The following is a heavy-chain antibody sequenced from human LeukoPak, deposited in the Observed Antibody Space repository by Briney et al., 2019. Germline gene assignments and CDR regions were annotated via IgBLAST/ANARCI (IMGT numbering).Heavy chain of an antibody. D-gene: IGHD3-22*01. CDR3: AKGTMIVVLDGH. CDR2: LSNSGDSR. V-gene: IGHV3-23*01. J-gene: IGHJ4*02. Sequence: GGSLRLSCAASGFTFSSYAMSWVRQAPGKGLEWVSGLSNSGDSRYYADSVQGRFTISRDNSKNTLYLQMNSLRAEDTAVYYCAKGTMIVVLDGHGGQGTLVTVSS. CDR1: GFTFSSYA.